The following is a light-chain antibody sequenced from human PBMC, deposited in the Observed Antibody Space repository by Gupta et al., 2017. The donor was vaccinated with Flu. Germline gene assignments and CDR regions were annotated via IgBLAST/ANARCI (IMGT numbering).Light chain of an antibody. V-gene: IGLV2-14*01. CDR1: STDVGEYKY. Sequence: SIAISCTGTSTDVGEYKYVSWYKHHQGTDPKRIMEEVTNRPSGVSERGVGSKSGNKDSLTISGLQADDEADDDCSSYTSSNTRVFGGGTKLTVL. CDR3: SSYTSSNTRV. CDR2: EVT. J-gene: IGLJ3*02.